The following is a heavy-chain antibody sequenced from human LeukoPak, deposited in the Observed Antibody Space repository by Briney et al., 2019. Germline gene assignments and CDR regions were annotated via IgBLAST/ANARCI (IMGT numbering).Heavy chain of an antibody. Sequence: GGSLRLSCAASGFTFSSYAMSWVRQAPRKGLEWVSAISGSGGSTYYADSVKGRFTISRDNSKNTLYLQMNSLRAEDTAVYYCAKGSYEPDSSSDYWGQGTLVTVSS. D-gene: IGHD1-14*01. CDR2: ISGSGGST. J-gene: IGHJ4*02. V-gene: IGHV3-23*01. CDR1: GFTFSSYA. CDR3: AKGSYEPDSSSDY.